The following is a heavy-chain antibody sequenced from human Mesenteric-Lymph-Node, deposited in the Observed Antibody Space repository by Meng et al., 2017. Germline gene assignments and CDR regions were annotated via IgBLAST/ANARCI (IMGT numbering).Heavy chain of an antibody. D-gene: IGHD1-14*01. V-gene: IGHV4-30-4*01. CDR3: ARDPTGGEDHQRV. CDR2: IYYTGST. J-gene: IGHJ4*02. CDR1: GRPINSGDYY. Sequence: HGSGPGLVEPFPTLSLTCHVSGRPINSGDYYWSWIRQPPGKGLGVIGYIYYTGSTYYNPSLKSRVTISMDTSKNQFSLRLSSVTAADTAVYYCARDPTGGEDHQRVWGQGTLVTVSS.